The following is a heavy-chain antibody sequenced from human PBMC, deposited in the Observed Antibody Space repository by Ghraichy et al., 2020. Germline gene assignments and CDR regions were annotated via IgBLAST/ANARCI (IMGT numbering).Heavy chain of an antibody. D-gene: IGHD3-10*01. Sequence: GGSLRLSCAASGFTFRNYAMNWVRQAPRKGLEWVSSISGSGGSTYYADSVKGRFTIFRDNSKNTLYLQMNSLRAEDTAVYYCAKDHLMGRRDYFEYWGQGTLVTVSS. CDR2: ISGSGGST. V-gene: IGHV3-23*01. CDR3: AKDHLMGRRDYFEY. CDR1: GFTFRNYA. J-gene: IGHJ4*02.